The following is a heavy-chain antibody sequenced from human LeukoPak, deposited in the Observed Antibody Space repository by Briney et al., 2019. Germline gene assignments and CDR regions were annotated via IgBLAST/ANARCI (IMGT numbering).Heavy chain of an antibody. V-gene: IGHV1-46*01. CDR1: GYTFTSYY. CDR3: AREFLGPRVPAANIFDY. Sequence: ASVKVSCKASGYTFTSYYMHWVRQAPGQGLEWMGIINPSGGSTSYAQKFQGRVTMTRDTSTSTVYMELSSLRSEDTAVYYCAREFLGPRVPAANIFDYWGQETLVTVSS. J-gene: IGHJ4*02. D-gene: IGHD2-2*01. CDR2: INPSGGST.